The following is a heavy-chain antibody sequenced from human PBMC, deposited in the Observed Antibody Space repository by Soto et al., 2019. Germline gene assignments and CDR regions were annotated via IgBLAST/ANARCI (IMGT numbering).Heavy chain of an antibody. Sequence: ASVKVSCKASGYTFTSYAMHWVRQAPGQRLEWMGWINAGNGNTKYSQKFQGRVTITRDTSASTAYMELSSLRSEDTAVYYCARGGYYDNVWGKLSDYGLDVWGQGTTVTVSS. CDR3: ARGGYYDNVWGKLSDYGLDV. CDR2: INAGNGNT. V-gene: IGHV1-3*01. J-gene: IGHJ6*02. CDR1: GYTFTSYA. D-gene: IGHD3-16*01.